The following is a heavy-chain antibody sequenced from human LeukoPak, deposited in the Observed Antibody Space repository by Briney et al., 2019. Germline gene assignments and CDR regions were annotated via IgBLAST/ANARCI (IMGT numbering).Heavy chain of an antibody. J-gene: IGHJ6*02. Sequence: ASVKVSCKTSGYTFADYYMHWVRQAPGQGLEWMGWINPSSGGTNYAQKFQGRVIMTRDTSISTAYMEVSGLRSDDTAVYYCARDHQDFWSGHYFYYYGMDVWGQGTTVTVS. D-gene: IGHD3-3*01. CDR1: GYTFADYY. CDR2: INPSSGGT. V-gene: IGHV1-2*02. CDR3: ARDHQDFWSGHYFYYYGMDV.